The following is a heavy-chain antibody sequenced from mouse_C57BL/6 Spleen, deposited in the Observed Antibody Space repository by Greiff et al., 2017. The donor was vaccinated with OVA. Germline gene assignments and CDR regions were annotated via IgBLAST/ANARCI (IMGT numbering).Heavy chain of an antibody. CDR3: ARPLLTPGAMDY. V-gene: IGHV5-17*01. D-gene: IGHD6-1*01. CDR1: GFTFSDYG. CDR2: ISSGSSTL. J-gene: IGHJ4*01. Sequence: EVMLVESGGGLVKPGGSLKLSCAASGFTFSDYGMHWVRQAPEKGLEWVAYISSGSSTLYYADTVKGRFTISRDNAKNTLFLQMTSLRSEDTAMYYCARPLLTPGAMDYWGQGTSVTVSS.